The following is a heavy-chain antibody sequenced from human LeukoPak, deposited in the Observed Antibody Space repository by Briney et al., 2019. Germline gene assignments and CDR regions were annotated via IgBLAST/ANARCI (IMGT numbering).Heavy chain of an antibody. J-gene: IGHJ6*02. CDR2: ISYDGSNK. V-gene: IGHV3-30*03. CDR3: ASWPDFWSGHYGMDV. Sequence: GGSLRLSCAASGLTFSSYGMHWVRQAPGKGLEWVAVISYDGSNKYYADSVKGRFTISRDNSKNTLYLQMNSLRDEDTAVYYCASWPDFWSGHYGMDVWGQGTTVTVSS. D-gene: IGHD3-3*01. CDR1: GLTFSSYG.